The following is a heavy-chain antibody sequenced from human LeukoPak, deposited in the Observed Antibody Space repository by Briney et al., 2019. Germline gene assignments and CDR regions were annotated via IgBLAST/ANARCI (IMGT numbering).Heavy chain of an antibody. D-gene: IGHD3-10*01. CDR1: GGTFSSYA. V-gene: IGHV1-69*04. CDR2: IIPILGIA. J-gene: IGHJ5*02. Sequence: GASVKVSCKASGGTFSSYAISWVRQAPGQGLEWMGRIIPILGIANYAQKFQGRVTITADKSTSTAYMELSSLRSEDTAVYYCARDLRSSWSGDRENWFDPWGQGTLVTVSS. CDR3: ARDLRSSWSGDRENWFDP.